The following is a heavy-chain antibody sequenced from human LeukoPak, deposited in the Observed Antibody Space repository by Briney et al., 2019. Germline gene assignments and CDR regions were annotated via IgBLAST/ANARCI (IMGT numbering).Heavy chain of an antibody. CDR3: ARGTDHEEGKVLRFLEWPHYYYGMDV. J-gene: IGHJ6*02. CDR1: GGSISSSSYY. Sequence: SETLSLTCTVSGGSISSSSYYWSWIRQPPGKGLEWIGYIYYSGSTNYNPSLKSRVTISVDTSKNQFSLKLSSVTAADTAVYYCARGTDHEEGKVLRFLEWPHYYYGMDVWGQGTTVTVSS. D-gene: IGHD3-3*01. CDR2: IYYSGST. V-gene: IGHV4-61*01.